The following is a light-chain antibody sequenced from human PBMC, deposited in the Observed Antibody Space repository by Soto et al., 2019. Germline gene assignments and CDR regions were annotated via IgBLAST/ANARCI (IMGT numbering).Light chain of an antibody. CDR1: QSISSY. Sequence: DIQMTQSPTSLPASVGDRVTITCRASQSISSYLNWYQQKPGKAPKLLIYDATNLQSGVPSRFSGSGSGTDFTLTISRLQPEDFATYYCQQSYSTLRTFGQGTKVDIK. CDR3: QQSYSTLRT. J-gene: IGKJ1*01. V-gene: IGKV1-39*01. CDR2: DAT.